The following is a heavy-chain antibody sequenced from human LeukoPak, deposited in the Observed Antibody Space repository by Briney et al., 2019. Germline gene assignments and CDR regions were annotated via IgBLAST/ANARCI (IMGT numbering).Heavy chain of an antibody. J-gene: IGHJ3*02. V-gene: IGHV3-23*01. CDR3: AKEPYCSSTSCYDDDAFDI. CDR1: GFTFSSYA. Sequence: GSLRLSCAASGFTFSSYAMSWVRQAPGEGLEWVSDISGSGGSTYYADSVKGRFTISRDNSKNTLYLQMNSLRAEDTAVYYCAKEPYCSSTSCYDDDAFDIWGQGTMVTVSS. D-gene: IGHD2-2*01. CDR2: ISGSGGST.